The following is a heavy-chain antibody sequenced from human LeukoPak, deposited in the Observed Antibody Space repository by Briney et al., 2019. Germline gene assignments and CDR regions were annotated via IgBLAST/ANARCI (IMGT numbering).Heavy chain of an antibody. J-gene: IGHJ4*02. Sequence: GRSLRLSCAASGFTFYEYAMDWGRHAPGKGLEWVSGISWNSGSIGYAGSVKGRFTISRDNAKNSLYLQMNSLRAEDTALYYCAKAYSGYPCLDYWGQGTLVTVSS. CDR3: AKAYSGYPCLDY. D-gene: IGHD3-22*01. V-gene: IGHV3-9*01. CDR2: ISWNSGSI. CDR1: GFTFYEYA.